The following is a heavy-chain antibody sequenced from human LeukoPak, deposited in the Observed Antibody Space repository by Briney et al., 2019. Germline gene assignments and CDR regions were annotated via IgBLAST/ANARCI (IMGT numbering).Heavy chain of an antibody. CDR2: ISGSGGST. J-gene: IGHJ4*02. D-gene: IGHD3-10*01. CDR1: GFTFSSYG. CDR3: AKIIYGSGSYYLFDY. Sequence: PGGTLRLSCAAFGFTFSSYGMSWVRQAPGKGLEWVSAISGSGGSTYYADSVKGRFTISRDNSKNTLYLQMNSLRAEDTAVYYCAKIIYGSGSYYLFDYWGQGTLVTVSS. V-gene: IGHV3-23*01.